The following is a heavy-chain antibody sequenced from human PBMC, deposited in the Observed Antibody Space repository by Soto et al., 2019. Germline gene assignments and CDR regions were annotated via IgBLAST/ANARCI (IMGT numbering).Heavy chain of an antibody. CDR2: LYSGGSP. J-gene: IGHJ4*02. V-gene: IGHV3-66*01. CDR3: ARSTFVALGVTLPDY. D-gene: IGHD3-16*01. Sequence: EVQLVESGGGLVQPGGSLRLSCAASGFTVSNSYINWVRQAPGKGLEWVSILYSGGSPYYADSVKGRFTISRDNSKNTVYFQMNSLRAEDTAVYYCARSTFVALGVTLPDYWGEGTLVTVSS. CDR1: GFTVSNSY.